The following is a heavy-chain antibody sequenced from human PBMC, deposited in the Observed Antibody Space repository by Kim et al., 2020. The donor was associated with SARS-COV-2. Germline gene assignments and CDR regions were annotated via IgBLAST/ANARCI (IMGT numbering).Heavy chain of an antibody. D-gene: IGHD6-13*01. CDR1: GFTFSSYA. CDR3: AREHIAAAGTGYGMDV. J-gene: IGHJ6*02. CDR2: ISYDGSNK. Sequence: GRSLRLSCAASGFTFSSYAMHWVRQAPGKGLEWVAVISYDGSNKYYADSVKGRFTISRDNSKNTLYLQMNSLRAEDTAVYYCAREHIAAAGTGYGMDVWGQGTTVTVSS. V-gene: IGHV3-30*04.